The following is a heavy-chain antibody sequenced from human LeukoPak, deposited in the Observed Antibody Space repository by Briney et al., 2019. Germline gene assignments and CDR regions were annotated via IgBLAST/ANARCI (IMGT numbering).Heavy chain of an antibody. J-gene: IGHJ5*02. CDR2: IYYSGNT. D-gene: IGHD3-10*01. V-gene: IGHV4-39*01. Sequence: PSGTLSLTCTVSGVSISSSNSYWGWIRQPPGKGLEWIGSIYYSGNTYYNASLKSQVSISIDTSKNQFSLKLTSVTAADTAVYYCARGDPSYGSGSYYWFDPWGQGTLVTVSS. CDR3: ARGDPSYGSGSYYWFDP. CDR1: GVSISSSNSY.